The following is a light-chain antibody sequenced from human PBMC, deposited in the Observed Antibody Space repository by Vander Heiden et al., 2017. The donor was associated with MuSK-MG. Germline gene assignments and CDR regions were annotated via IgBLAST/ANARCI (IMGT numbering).Light chain of an antibody. Sequence: DIKQTPSPSSLSASVGDRVTITCRASQSISSNFNWYQQKPGKAPKLLIYAASSLESGVPSRVSGSGSGTDFTLTITSLQPEDCATYYCQQSHSTQRTCGQGTKVEIK. CDR1: QSISSN. J-gene: IGKJ1*01. V-gene: IGKV1-39*01. CDR3: QQSHSTQRT. CDR2: AAS.